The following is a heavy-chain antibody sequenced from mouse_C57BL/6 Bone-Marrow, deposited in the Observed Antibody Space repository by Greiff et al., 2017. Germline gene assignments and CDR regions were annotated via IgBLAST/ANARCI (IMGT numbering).Heavy chain of an antibody. CDR1: GYTFTEYT. CDR2: FYPGSGSI. J-gene: IGHJ2*01. Sequence: VQLQESGAELVKPGASVKLSCKASGYTFTEYTIHWVKQRSGQGLEWIGWFYPGSGSIKYNEKFKDKATLTADKSSRTVYMELSRLTSEDSAVYFCASHEGTGGDFDDWGQGTTLTVSS. V-gene: IGHV1-62-2*01. CDR3: ASHEGTGGDFDD.